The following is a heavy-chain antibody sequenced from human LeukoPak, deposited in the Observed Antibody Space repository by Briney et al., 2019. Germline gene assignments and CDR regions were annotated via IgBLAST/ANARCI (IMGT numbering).Heavy chain of an antibody. CDR3: AKDLVATARYFDY. CDR2: IRYHGNDK. V-gene: IGHV3-30*02. Sequence: GGSLRLSCAASGFTFGNYGMHWVRQAPGQGLQWVAFIRYHGNDKYYADSVKGRFTVSRDNPESTLYLQMNNLRTKDTAVYYCAKDLVATARYFDYWGQGTPVTVSS. D-gene: IGHD5-12*01. CDR1: GFTFGNYG. J-gene: IGHJ4*02.